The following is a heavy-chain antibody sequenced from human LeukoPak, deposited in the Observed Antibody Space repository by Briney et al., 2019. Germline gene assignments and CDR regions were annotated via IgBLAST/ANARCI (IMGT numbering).Heavy chain of an antibody. D-gene: IGHD3-3*01. Sequence: PGGSLRLSCAASGFTFSSYGMHWVRQAPGKGLEWVGVISFDGSNKNYADSVKGRFTISRDNSKNTLYLQMNSLRAEDTAVYYCAKGTTIRDYWGQGTLVTVSS. CDR3: AKGTTIRDY. J-gene: IGHJ4*02. CDR2: ISFDGSNK. V-gene: IGHV3-30*18. CDR1: GFTFSSYG.